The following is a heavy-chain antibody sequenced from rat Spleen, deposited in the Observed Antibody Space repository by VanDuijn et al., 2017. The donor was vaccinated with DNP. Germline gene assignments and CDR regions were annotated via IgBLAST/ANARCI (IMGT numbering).Heavy chain of an antibody. D-gene: IGHD3-1*01. CDR2: INPTGVNT. V-gene: IGHV5-25*01. CDR3: ARGSTSIYWYFDF. J-gene: IGHJ1*01. CDR1: GFSFSDHY. Sequence: EVQLVESGGGLVQSGRSLKLSCAASGFSFSDHYMAWVRQAPTKGLEWVAFINPTGVNTYYRDSVKGRFTISRDNAKSTLYLQMNSLKSEDTATYYCARGSTSIYWYFDFWGPGTMVTVSS.